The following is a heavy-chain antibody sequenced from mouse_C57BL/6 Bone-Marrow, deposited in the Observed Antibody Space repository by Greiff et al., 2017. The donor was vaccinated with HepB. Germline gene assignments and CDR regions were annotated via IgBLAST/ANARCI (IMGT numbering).Heavy chain of an antibody. CDR1: GYTFTSYW. D-gene: IGHD1-1*01. CDR2: IYPGSGST. Sequence: VKLQQPGAELVKPGASVKMSCKASGYTFTSYWITWVKQRPGQGLEWIGDIYPGSGSTNYNEKFKSKATLTVDTSSSTADMQLSSLTSEDSAVYYCAGSSYGYYAMDYWGQGTSVTVSS. V-gene: IGHV1-55*01. CDR3: AGSSYGYYAMDY. J-gene: IGHJ4*01.